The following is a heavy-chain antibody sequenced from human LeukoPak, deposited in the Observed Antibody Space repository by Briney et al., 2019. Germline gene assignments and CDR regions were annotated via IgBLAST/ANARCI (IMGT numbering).Heavy chain of an antibody. V-gene: IGHV3-30*04. CDR1: GFTFRSYA. CDR2: ISYDGSNI. CDR3: AKDRGALDY. J-gene: IGHJ4*02. Sequence: GGSLRLSCEASGFTFRSYAMHWVRQAPGRGLEWVAVISYDGSNIYYADSVKGRFTISRDNSKNTLYLQMNSLRAEDTAVYYCAKDRGALDYWGQGTLVTVSS. D-gene: IGHD3-10*01.